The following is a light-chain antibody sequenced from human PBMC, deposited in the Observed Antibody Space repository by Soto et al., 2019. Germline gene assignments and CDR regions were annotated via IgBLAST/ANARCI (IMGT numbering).Light chain of an antibody. V-gene: IGLV2-14*03. CDR1: SSDVGGYNY. CDR2: DVD. CDR3: SSYTRSSTGV. J-gene: IGLJ1*01. Sequence: QSALTQPASVSGSPGQSITISCTGTSSDVGGYNYVSWYQQHPGKAPKLMIYDVDNRPSGVSNRCSGSKSGNTASLTISGLQAEDEADYYCSSYTRSSTGVFGTGTKLTVL.